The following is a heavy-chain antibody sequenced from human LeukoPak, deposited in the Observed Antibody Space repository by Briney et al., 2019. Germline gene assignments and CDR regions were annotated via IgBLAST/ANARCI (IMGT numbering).Heavy chain of an antibody. CDR3: ARDRDTGTFDY. Sequence: PGGSLRLSCAASGFTFSTYNMNWVRQAPGKGLEWVSSISSSSSYIYYADSVKGRFTISRDNAKNSLYLQMNSLRAEDTAVYYCARDRDTGTFDYWGQGTLVTVSS. J-gene: IGHJ4*02. V-gene: IGHV3-21*01. CDR1: GFTFSTYN. D-gene: IGHD1-1*01. CDR2: ISSSSSYI.